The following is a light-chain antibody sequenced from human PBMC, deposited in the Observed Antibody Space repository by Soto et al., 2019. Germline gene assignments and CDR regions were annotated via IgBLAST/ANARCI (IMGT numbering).Light chain of an antibody. CDR1: SSDVGSFNY. CDR3: VSYATSTTLYA. V-gene: IGLV2-14*01. J-gene: IGLJ1*01. Sequence: QSVLTQPASVSGSPGQSITISCTATSSDVGSFNYVSWYQHHPGKAPKLMIYEVTSRPSGVSNRFSGSKSGNTASLTISGLQAEDEADYYCVSYATSTTLYAFGSGTKVTVL. CDR2: EVT.